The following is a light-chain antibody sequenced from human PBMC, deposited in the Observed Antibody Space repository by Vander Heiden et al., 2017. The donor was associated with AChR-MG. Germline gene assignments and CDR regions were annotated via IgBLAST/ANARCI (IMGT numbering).Light chain of an antibody. V-gene: IGKV3-15*01. J-gene: IGKJ4*01. CDR2: AAS. CDR1: QNIGSY. CDR3: QQENNWPLT. Sequence: EIVMTQSPATLSVSRGERATLSCRASQNIGSYLAWYQRKPGQAPRLLIYAASTRATGIPATFSGSGSATEFTLTIRSLQSEDFVVYYCQQENNWPLTFGGGTKVDIK.